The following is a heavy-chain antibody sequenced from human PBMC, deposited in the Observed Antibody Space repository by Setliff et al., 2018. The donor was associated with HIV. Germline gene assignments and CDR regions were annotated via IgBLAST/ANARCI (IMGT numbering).Heavy chain of an antibody. V-gene: IGHV4-39*01. J-gene: IGHJ3*02. CDR1: GGSFTSRSYY. CDR2: IFYSGIT. Sequence: PPETLSLTCTVSGGSFTSRSYYWGWIRQPPGKGLERIGSIFYSGITYYNPSLKSRVTISVDTSKNQFSLNLTSVTAADTAVYYCARSKTFYDFWGGYYTHGAFKIWGLGTMVTVSS. CDR3: ARSKTFYDFWGGYYTHGAFKI. D-gene: IGHD3-3*01.